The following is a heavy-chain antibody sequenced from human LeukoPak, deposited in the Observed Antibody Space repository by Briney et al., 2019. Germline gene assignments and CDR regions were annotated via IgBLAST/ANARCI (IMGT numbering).Heavy chain of an antibody. CDR2: ISAYNGNT. CDR3: AREAYGSGSYYLDYYYYGMDV. J-gene: IGHJ6*02. CDR1: GYTFTSYG. V-gene: IGHV1-18*01. Sequence: ASLKVSCKASGYTFTSYGISWVRQAPGQGLEWMGWISAYNGNTNYAQKLQGRVTMTTDTSTSTAYMELRSLRSDDTAVYYCAREAYGSGSYYLDYYYYGMDVWGQGTTVTVSS. D-gene: IGHD3-10*01.